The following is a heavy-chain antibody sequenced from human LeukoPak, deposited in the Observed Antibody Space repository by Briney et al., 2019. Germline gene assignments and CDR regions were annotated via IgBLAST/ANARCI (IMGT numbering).Heavy chain of an antibody. D-gene: IGHD4-17*01. Sequence: GASVKVSCKASGYTFTSYPISWVRHAPGQGLEWMGWITTYNGNTDYAQKLQGRVTMATDKSTSTAYMDLSGLRSDDTAVYYCARGYDYGDYVGDFDYWGQGTLVTVSS. J-gene: IGHJ4*02. CDR1: GYTFTSYP. CDR3: ARGYDYGDYVGDFDY. CDR2: ITTYNGNT. V-gene: IGHV1-18*01.